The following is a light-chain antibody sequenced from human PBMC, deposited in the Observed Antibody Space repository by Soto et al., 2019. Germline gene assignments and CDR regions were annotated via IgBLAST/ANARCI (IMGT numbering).Light chain of an antibody. CDR2: KAS. CDR1: QSISSW. V-gene: IGKV1-5*03. Sequence: DIQMTHSPSTLSASVGDRVTITCRASQSISSWLAWYQQKPGKAPKLLIYKASSLESGVPSRFSGSGSGTEFTLTISSLQPDDFATYYCQQYNSYSKTFGQATGVDIK. CDR3: QQYNSYSKT. J-gene: IGKJ2*01.